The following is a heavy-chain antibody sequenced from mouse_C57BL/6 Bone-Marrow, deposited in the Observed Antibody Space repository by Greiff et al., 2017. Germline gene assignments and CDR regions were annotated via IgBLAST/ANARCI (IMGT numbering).Heavy chain of an antibody. V-gene: IGHV14-3*01. Sequence: VQLQQSVAELVRPGASVKLSCTASGFNIKNTYMHWVKQRPEQGLEWIGRIDPANGNTKYAPKFQGKATITANTSSNTSYPQLSRLTSEATANYYCRYRNYGVFFAYWGQGALVTVSA. CDR3: RYRNYGVFFAY. D-gene: IGHD2-5*01. J-gene: IGHJ3*01. CDR2: IDPANGNT. CDR1: GFNIKNTY.